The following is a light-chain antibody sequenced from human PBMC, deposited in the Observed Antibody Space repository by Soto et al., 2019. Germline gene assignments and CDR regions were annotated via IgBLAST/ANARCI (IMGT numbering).Light chain of an antibody. CDR1: KSVNSNY. Sequence: TVLTQSPGTLSLSPGERATLSCRDSKSVNSNYLAWYQQRPCHDPRLLILGASTMATGITEGFSGSESGTEFTLTISRLEHAAFEVNYYQSSGISSFPFGHGTTVAIK. J-gene: IGKJ3*01. CDR2: GAS. V-gene: IGKV3-20*01. CDR3: QSSGISSFP.